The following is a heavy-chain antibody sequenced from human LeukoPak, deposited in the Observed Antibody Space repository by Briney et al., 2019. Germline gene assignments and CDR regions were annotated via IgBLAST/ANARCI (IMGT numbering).Heavy chain of an antibody. J-gene: IGHJ2*01. V-gene: IGHV4-59*02. D-gene: IGHD3-10*01. CDR1: GGSVRRYY. CDR2: GYHCGST. Sequence: SETLSLTCTVSGGSVRRYYWSWIRQPPGKGLARMGYGYHCGSTNYNPPLNGRFTVSVDRSKHQFSLKLRFLTAAATAGYYSGSTNYNPSLKGRGNISVDTSKNQFSLKLSSATAADTAVYYCARVYYSSSYDYWYFDLWGRGTLVTVSS. CDR3: GSTNYNPSLKGRGNISVDTSKNQFSLKLSSATAADTAVYYCARVYYSSSYDYWYFDL.